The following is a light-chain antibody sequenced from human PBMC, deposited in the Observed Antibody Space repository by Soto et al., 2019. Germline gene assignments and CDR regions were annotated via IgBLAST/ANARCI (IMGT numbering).Light chain of an antibody. V-gene: IGKV3-15*01. J-gene: IGKJ1*01. Sequence: IVMTQSPATLSVSPGERATLSCRASQNIYSNVAWYQQRPGQAPRLLIYGASTRATGIPARFSGSGSGADFTLTITRLEPEDFAVYYCQQYGSLSWTFGQGTKVDIK. CDR1: QNIYSN. CDR2: GAS. CDR3: QQYGSLSWT.